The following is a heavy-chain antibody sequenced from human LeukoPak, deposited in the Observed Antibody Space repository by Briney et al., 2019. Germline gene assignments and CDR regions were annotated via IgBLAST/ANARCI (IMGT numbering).Heavy chain of an antibody. CDR1: GFTFSSYA. CDR3: EKAGGNWVSHFDY. CDR2: ISGSGDST. Sequence: GGSLRLSCAASGFTFSSYAMTWVRQAPGKGLEWVSAISGSGDSTYYADSVKGRFTISRDNSKNTLYLQMNSLRAEDTAVFYCEKAGGNWVSHFDYWGQGTLVTVSS. D-gene: IGHD3-16*01. V-gene: IGHV3-23*01. J-gene: IGHJ4*02.